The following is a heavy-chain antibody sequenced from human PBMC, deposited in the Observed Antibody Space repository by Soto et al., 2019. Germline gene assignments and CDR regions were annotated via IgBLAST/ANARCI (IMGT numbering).Heavy chain of an antibody. V-gene: IGHV4-59*08. J-gene: IGHJ5*02. Sequence: QVQLQESGPGRVKPSETLSRTCTGSGGSISSYYWSWIRQPPGKGLEWIGYIYYSGSTNYNPSLKSRVTISVDTSKNQFSLKLSSVTAADTAVYYCARHAEEAGWFDPWGQGTLVTVSS. CDR2: IYYSGST. CDR3: ARHAEEAGWFDP. CDR1: GGSISSYY.